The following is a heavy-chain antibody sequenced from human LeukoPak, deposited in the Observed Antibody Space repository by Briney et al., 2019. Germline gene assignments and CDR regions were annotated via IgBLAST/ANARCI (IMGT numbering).Heavy chain of an antibody. Sequence: GGSLRLSCEASGFTFSGNWMSWVRQAPEKGLEWVASINPDGSQKLYVDSVKGRFTISRDNTKSSLYLQMNSLGAEDTAMYYCAKLLGTVTTYDSWGQGTRVTVSS. CDR1: GFTFSGNW. CDR3: AKLLGTVTTYDS. V-gene: IGHV3-7*01. D-gene: IGHD2/OR15-2a*01. CDR2: INPDGSQK. J-gene: IGHJ4*02.